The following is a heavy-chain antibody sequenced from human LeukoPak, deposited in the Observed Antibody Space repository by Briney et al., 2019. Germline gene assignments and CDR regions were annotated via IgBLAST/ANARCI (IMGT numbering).Heavy chain of an antibody. CDR2: ICLNSGSI. V-gene: IGHV3-9*01. CDR3: AKDIHSGGSGIDY. D-gene: IGHD2-15*01. CDR1: GFTFYDYA. J-gene: IGHJ4*02. Sequence: PGGSLRLSCAASGFTFYDYAMHWVRQAPGKGLEWVSGICLNSGSIGYAHSVKGRFTISREHAKNSLYLQMNSLRAEDTALYYCAKDIHSGGSGIDYWGQGTLVTVSS.